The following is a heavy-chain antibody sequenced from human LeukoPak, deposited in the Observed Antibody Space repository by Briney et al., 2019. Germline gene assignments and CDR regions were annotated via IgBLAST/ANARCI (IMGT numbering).Heavy chain of an antibody. V-gene: IGHV3-66*01. J-gene: IGHJ3*02. CDR1: GFTVSSNY. Sequence: GGSLRLSRAASGFTVSSNYMSWVRQAPGKGLEWVSVIYSGGSTYYADSVKGRFTISRDNSKNTLYLQMNSLRAEDTAVYYCARDLRRDGRDAFDIWGQGTMVTVSS. CDR3: ARDLRRDGRDAFDI. D-gene: IGHD2-8*01. CDR2: IYSGGST.